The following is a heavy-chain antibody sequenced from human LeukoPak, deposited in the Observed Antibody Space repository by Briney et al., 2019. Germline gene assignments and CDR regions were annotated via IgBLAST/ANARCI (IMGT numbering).Heavy chain of an antibody. J-gene: IGHJ4*02. CDR1: GYSLSELS. CDR3: AAGGVYDLLDN. D-gene: IGHD2-8*01. CDR2: FDPENGGA. V-gene: IGHV1-24*01. Sequence: ASVKVSCKVSGYSLSELSMHWVRQAPGKGLEWMGGFDPENGGAVYAQKFQGRVTMTEDTSTDTSYMELNSLKSEDTAVYYCAAGGVYDLLDNWGQGTLVTVSS.